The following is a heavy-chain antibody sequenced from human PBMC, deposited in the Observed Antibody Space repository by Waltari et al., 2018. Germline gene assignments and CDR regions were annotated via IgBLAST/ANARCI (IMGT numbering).Heavy chain of an antibody. D-gene: IGHD2-8*01. Sequence: QVQLVQSGAEVKKPGASVKVSCKASGYTFTSYGISWVRQAPGQGLEWMGGNTAYNGNTNYAQKLQGRVTMTTDTSTSTAYMELRSLRSDDTAVYYCARGVCTNGVCSGNFDYWGQGTLVTVSS. CDR3: ARGVCTNGVCSGNFDY. CDR1: GYTFTSYG. CDR2: NTAYNGNT. V-gene: IGHV1-18*01. J-gene: IGHJ4*02.